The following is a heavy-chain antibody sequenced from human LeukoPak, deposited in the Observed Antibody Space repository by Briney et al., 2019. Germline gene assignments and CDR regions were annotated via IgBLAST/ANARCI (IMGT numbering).Heavy chain of an antibody. CDR1: NGSFSGSY. J-gene: IGHJ4*02. CDR2: SNHSGFT. CDR3: ARVGYNYGYYLFDY. D-gene: IGHD5-18*01. Sequence: SETLSLTCVVYNGSFSGSYWSWIRQPPGKGLEWIGESNHSGFTNYNPSLKSRVTISVDTSKNQFSLKLSSVTAADTAVYYCARVGYNYGYYLFDYWGQGTLVTVSS. V-gene: IGHV4-34*01.